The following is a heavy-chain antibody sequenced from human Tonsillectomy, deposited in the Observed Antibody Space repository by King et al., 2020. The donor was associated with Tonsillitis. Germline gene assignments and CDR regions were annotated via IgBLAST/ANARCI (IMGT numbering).Heavy chain of an antibody. D-gene: IGHD6-19*01. V-gene: IGHV5-51*03. CDR2: IYPGDSDT. Sequence: VQLVQSGAEVKKPGESLKISCKGSGYSFTSYWIGWVRQMPGKGLELMGIIYPGDSDTRYSPSFQGQVTISADKSISTAYLQWSSLKASDTAMYYFARSPVAGTFRDWFDPWGQGTLVTVSS. CDR1: GYSFTSYW. J-gene: IGHJ5*02. CDR3: ARSPVAGTFRDWFDP.